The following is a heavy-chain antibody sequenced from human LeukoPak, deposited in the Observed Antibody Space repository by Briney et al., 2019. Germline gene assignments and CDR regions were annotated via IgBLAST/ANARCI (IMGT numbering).Heavy chain of an antibody. D-gene: IGHD6-19*01. Sequence: PSETLSLTCTVSGGSISSYYWSWIRQPPGKGLEWIGYIYYSGSTNYNASLKSRATISVDTSKNQFSLRLSSVTAADTAVYYCARGRQWLVTSNWGQGTLVTVSS. V-gene: IGHV4-59*01. CDR3: ARGRQWLVTSN. CDR1: GGSISSYY. J-gene: IGHJ4*02. CDR2: IYYSGST.